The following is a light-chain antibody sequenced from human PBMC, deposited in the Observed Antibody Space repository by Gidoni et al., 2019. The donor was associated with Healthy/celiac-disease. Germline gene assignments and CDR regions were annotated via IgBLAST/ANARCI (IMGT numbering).Light chain of an antibody. V-gene: IGKV1-39*01. CDR2: AAS. Sequence: DIQMTQSPSSLSASVGDRVTITCRASQSISSYLNWYQQKPGKAPKLLIYAASSLQSGVPSRFSGSGSGTDFSPPISSLQPEDFATFYCQQRYSTSITFGQGTRLEIK. CDR1: QSISSY. J-gene: IGKJ5*01. CDR3: QQRYSTSIT.